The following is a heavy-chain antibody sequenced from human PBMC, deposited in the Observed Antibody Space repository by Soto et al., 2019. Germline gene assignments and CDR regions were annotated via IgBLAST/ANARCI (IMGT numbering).Heavy chain of an antibody. Sequence: EVQLLESGGGLIHPGGSLRRSCVASGFRFSDHSMNWVRQAPGKGLEWVSYITSSGDSIYYADSVKGRFTVSRDNAKNSLFLQMDSLRDEDTAVYYCARLPKGSRVTSWGQGTLVTVSS. V-gene: IGHV3-48*02. J-gene: IGHJ4*02. CDR2: ITSSGDSI. D-gene: IGHD4-17*01. CDR1: GFRFSDHS. CDR3: ARLPKGSRVTS.